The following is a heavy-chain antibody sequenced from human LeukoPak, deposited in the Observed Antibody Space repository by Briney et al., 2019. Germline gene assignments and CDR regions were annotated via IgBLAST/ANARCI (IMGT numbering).Heavy chain of an antibody. V-gene: IGHV3-48*03. D-gene: IGHD6-19*01. J-gene: IGHJ4*02. CDR1: GFTFSSYE. CDR3: ARDRGNLHSSGWYDY. CDR2: ISSSGSTM. Sequence: ALRLSCAASGFTFSSYEMNWVRQAPGKGLEWVSYISSSGSTMYYADSVKGRLTISRDNAKNSLYLQMNSLRAEDTAVYYCARDRGNLHSSGWYDYWGQGTLVTVSS.